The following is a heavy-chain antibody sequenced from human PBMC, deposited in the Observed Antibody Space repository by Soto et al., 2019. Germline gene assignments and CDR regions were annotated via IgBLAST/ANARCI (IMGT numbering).Heavy chain of an antibody. V-gene: IGHV3-66*01. Sequence: PRLSCTASGFIVSDTYVNWVRQAPGKGLEWVSVISNRGDTHYADSVRGRFSLSRDISDNTLHLQMNNLRVEDTAVYYCAREPRYCRGGSCSIAGDAYDIWGQGTMVTVSS. CDR2: ISNRGDT. D-gene: IGHD2-15*01. CDR1: GFIVSDTY. J-gene: IGHJ3*02. CDR3: AREPRYCRGGSCSIAGDAYDI.